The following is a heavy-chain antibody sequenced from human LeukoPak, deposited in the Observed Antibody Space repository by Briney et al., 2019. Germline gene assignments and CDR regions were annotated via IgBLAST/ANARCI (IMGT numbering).Heavy chain of an antibody. V-gene: IGHV1-8*01. CDR2: INPKSGYT. D-gene: IGHD1-26*01. CDR3: ARVTGSIDY. J-gene: IGHJ4*02. CDR1: VYTFISYD. Sequence: ASVKVSCKASVYTFISYDINWVRQATGQGLEWMGWINPKSGYTGFAQKFQGRVTMTRDTSISTAYMELSSLRSEDTAVYYCARVTGSIDYWGQGTLVTVS.